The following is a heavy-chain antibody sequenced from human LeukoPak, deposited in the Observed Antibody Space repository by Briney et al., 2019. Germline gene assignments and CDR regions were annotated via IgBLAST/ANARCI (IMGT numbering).Heavy chain of an antibody. CDR3: ATLYGSGSYSDFWDI. CDR1: GYTFTSYG. J-gene: IGHJ3*02. V-gene: IGHV1-18*01. CDR2: ISAYNGNT. D-gene: IGHD3-10*01. Sequence: GASVKVSCKASGYTFTSYGISWVRQAPGQGLEWMGWISAYNGNTNYAQKLQGRVTMTTDTSTSTAYMELRSLRSDDTAVYYCATLYGSGSYSDFWDIWGQGTMVTVSS.